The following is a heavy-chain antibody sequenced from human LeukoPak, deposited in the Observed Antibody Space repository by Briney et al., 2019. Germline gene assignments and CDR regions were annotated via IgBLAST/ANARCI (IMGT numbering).Heavy chain of an antibody. Sequence: SGTLSLTCAVSGGSISSSNWWSWVRQPPGKGLEWIGEIYHSGSTNYNPSLKSRVTISVDKSKNQFSLKLSSVTAVDTAVYYCARVRIVGAADAFDIWGQGTMVTVSS. V-gene: IGHV4-4*02. J-gene: IGHJ3*02. D-gene: IGHD1-26*01. CDR2: IYHSGST. CDR1: GGSISSSNW. CDR3: ARVRIVGAADAFDI.